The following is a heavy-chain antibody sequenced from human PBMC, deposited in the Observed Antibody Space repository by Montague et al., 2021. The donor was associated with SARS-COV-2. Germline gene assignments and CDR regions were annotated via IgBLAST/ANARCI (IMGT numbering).Heavy chain of an antibody. Sequence: SETLSLTCTVSGGSISPYYWSWIRQSPGQGLECIGYTSYSGSTDYNPSLTSQVTISIDTSKNQFPLKLISVTAADTAVYYCARWGEYYDAPYYEYDMDVWGQGTTVTVSS. V-gene: IGHV4-59*12. CDR2: TSYSGST. CDR1: GGSISPYY. D-gene: IGHD3-3*01. CDR3: ARWGEYYDAPYYEYDMDV. J-gene: IGHJ6*03.